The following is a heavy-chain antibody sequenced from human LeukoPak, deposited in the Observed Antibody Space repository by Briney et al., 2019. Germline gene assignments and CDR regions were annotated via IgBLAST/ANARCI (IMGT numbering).Heavy chain of an antibody. V-gene: IGHV5-51*01. J-gene: IGHJ4*02. D-gene: IGHD4-17*01. CDR1: GYSFTTYW. CDR3: ARHGDYGDLRLDY. Sequence: GESLKISCKGSGYSFTTYWIAWVRQMPGIGLDWMGIIDPGDSDTRYSPSFQGQVTISADKSISTAYLQWSSLKASDSAMYYCARHGDYGDLRLDYWGQGTLVTVSS. CDR2: IDPGDSDT.